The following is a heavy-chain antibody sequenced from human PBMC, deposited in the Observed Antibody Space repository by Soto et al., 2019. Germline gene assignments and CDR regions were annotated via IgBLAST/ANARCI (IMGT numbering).Heavy chain of an antibody. V-gene: IGHV1-18*01. CDR1: GYTFTSYG. Sequence: ASVKVSCKASGYTFTSYGISWVRQAPGQGLEWMGWISAYTANTNYAQKFQGRVTITADKSTSTAYMELSSLRSEDTAVYYCARRHEHWYFDLWGRGTLVTVSS. CDR2: ISAYTANT. CDR3: ARRHEHWYFDL. J-gene: IGHJ2*01.